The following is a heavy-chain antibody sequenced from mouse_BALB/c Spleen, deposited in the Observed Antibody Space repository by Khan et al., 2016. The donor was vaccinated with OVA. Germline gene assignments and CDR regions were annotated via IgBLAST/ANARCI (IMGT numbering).Heavy chain of an antibody. J-gene: IGHJ3*01. CDR2: IGYSGST. V-gene: IGHV3-2*02. Sequence: EVKLLESGPGLVKPSQSLSLTCTVTGYSITSDYAWNWIRQFPGNKLEWMGYIGYSGSTSYNPSLKSRISITRDTSKNQLFLQLNSVTTEDTATYYCARLGPGFAYWGQGTLVTVSA. CDR3: ARLGPGFAY. CDR1: GYSITSDYA. D-gene: IGHD4-1*01.